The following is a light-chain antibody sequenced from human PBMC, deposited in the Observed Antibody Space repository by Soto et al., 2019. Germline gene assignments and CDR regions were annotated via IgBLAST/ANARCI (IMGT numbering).Light chain of an antibody. CDR1: QSVSSSY. CDR2: GAS. J-gene: IGKJ1*01. CDR3: QQYGSSPGT. Sequence: EILFTQSPCSLSLSPGERAPLSCGVSQSVSSSYLAWYQQKPGQAPRLLIYGASSRATGIPDRFSGSGSGTDFTLTISRLEPEDFAVYYCQQYGSSPGTFGQGTKVDI. V-gene: IGKV3-20*01.